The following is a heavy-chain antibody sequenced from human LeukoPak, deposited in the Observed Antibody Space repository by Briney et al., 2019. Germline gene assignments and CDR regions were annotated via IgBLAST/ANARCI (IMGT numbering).Heavy chain of an antibody. CDR1: GFTFSSYA. CDR2: ISGSGGST. CDR3: AKSGYDGYYLDY. D-gene: IGHD3-22*01. Sequence: GGSLRLSCAASGFTFSSYAMSWVRQAPGKGLEWVSAISGSGGSTYYADSVKGRFTISRDNSKNTPYLQMNSLRAEDTAVYYCAKSGYDGYYLDYWGQGTLVTVSS. V-gene: IGHV3-23*01. J-gene: IGHJ4*02.